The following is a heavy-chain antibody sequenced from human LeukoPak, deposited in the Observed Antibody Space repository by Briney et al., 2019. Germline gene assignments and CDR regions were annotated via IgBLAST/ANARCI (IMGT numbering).Heavy chain of an antibody. D-gene: IGHD4-17*01. V-gene: IGHV4-4*07. Sequence: PSETLSLTCTVSGGSISSYYWSRIRQPAGKGLEWIGRIYTSGSTNYNPSLKSRVTMSVDTSKNQFSLKLSSVTAADTAVYYCARISTVTTSRAYYYYYYMDVWGKGTTVTVSS. CDR2: IYTSGST. J-gene: IGHJ6*03. CDR1: GGSISSYY. CDR3: ARISTVTTSRAYYYYYYMDV.